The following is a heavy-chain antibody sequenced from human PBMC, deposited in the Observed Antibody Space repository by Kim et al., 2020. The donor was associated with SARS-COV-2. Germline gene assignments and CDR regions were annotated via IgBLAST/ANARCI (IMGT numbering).Heavy chain of an antibody. V-gene: IGHV1-8*01. Sequence: ASVKVSCKASGYTFTSYDINWVRQATGQGLEWMGWMNPNSGNTGYAQKFQGRVTMTRNTSISPADMELSSLRSEDTAVYYCARLGWGYSSSWFGYYYYMDVWGKGTTVTVSS. D-gene: IGHD6-13*01. CDR2: MNPNSGNT. J-gene: IGHJ6*03. CDR3: ARLGWGYSSSWFGYYYYMDV. CDR1: GYTFTSYD.